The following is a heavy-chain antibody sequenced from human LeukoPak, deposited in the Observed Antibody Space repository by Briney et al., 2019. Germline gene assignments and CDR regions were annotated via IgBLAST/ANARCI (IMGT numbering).Heavy chain of an antibody. CDR3: ARHNGFDRGYYYYMDV. CDR2: VYTSGIT. J-gene: IGHJ6*03. D-gene: IGHD3-9*01. V-gene: IGHV4-4*07. Sequence: PSETLSLTCTVSGGFINSYYWSWLRQPAGKGLEWIGRVYTSGITNYNPSLKSRITMSVDTSKNQFSLKLTSVTAADTAVYYCARHNGFDRGYYYYMDVWGKGTTVTVSS. CDR1: GGFINSYY.